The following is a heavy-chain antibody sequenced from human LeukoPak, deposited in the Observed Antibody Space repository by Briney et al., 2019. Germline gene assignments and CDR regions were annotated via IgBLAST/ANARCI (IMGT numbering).Heavy chain of an antibody. V-gene: IGHV3-7*01. CDR2: IKEDGSEK. D-gene: IGHD3-22*01. CDR1: GFTFSSYG. J-gene: IGHJ4*02. Sequence: GRSLRLSRAASGFTFSSYGMSSVRQAPGKGLEWVANIKEDGSEKYYGDSVKGRFTISRDNAKNSLYLQMNSLRAEDTAVYYCARDSSGYQWGQGTLVTVSS. CDR3: ARDSSGYQ.